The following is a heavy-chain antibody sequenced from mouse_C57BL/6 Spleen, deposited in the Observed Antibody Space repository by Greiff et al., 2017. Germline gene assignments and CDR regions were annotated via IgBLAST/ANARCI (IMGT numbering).Heavy chain of an antibody. J-gene: IGHJ3*01. V-gene: IGHV5-4*01. CDR3: ARGDYEFAY. Sequence: EVQVVESGGGLVKPGGSLKLSCAASGFTFSSYAMSWVRQTPEKRLEWVATISAGGSYTYYPDNVKGRFTISRDNAKNNLYLQMSHLKSEDTAMYYCARGDYEFAYWGQGTLVTVSA. D-gene: IGHD2-4*01. CDR2: ISAGGSYT. CDR1: GFTFSSYA.